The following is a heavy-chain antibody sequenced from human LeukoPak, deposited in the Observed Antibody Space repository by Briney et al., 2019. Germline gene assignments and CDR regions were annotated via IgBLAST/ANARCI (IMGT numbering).Heavy chain of an antibody. CDR2: ISYTGST. V-gene: IGHV4-59*01. J-gene: IGHJ4*02. CDR3: ARALASGRLPYFDY. Sequence: SETLSLTCTVSGGSISSYYWSWIRQPPGKGLEWIGYISYTGSTNYNPSLESRVTISVDTSKNQFSLKLNSVTAADTAVDYCARALASGRLPYFDYWGQGTLVTVSS. CDR1: GGSISSYY. D-gene: IGHD5-12*01.